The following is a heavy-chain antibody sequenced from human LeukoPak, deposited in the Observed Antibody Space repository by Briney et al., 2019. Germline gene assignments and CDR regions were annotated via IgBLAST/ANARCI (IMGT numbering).Heavy chain of an antibody. CDR3: ARGGIVGATQDY. CDR1: GFTFDDYG. D-gene: IGHD1-26*01. J-gene: IGHJ4*02. CDR2: ISSSSSYI. Sequence: GGSLRLSCAASGFTFDDYGMSWVRQAPGKGLEWVSSISSSSSYIYYADSVKGRFTISRDNAKNSLYLQMNSLRAEDTAVYYCARGGIVGATQDYWGQGTLVTVSS. V-gene: IGHV3-21*01.